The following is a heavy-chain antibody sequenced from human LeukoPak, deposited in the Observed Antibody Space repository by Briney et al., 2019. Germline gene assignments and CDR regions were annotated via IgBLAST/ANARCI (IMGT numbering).Heavy chain of an antibody. CDR3: ASSIAVAAPTDY. Sequence: ASVKVSCKASGYTVTGYYTHWVRQSAGQGLEWMGGMNPNIVVTNYAQKFHGRVTMTMDTSISTAYMDLRRLRFDDPAVYYCASSIAVAAPTDYWGEGTLVTVSS. CDR2: MNPNIVVT. J-gene: IGHJ4*02. CDR1: GYTVTGYY. V-gene: IGHV1-2*02. D-gene: IGHD6-19*01.